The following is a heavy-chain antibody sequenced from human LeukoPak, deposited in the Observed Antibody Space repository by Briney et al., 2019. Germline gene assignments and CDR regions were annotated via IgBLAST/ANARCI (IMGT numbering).Heavy chain of an antibody. Sequence: ASVKVSYKASGYTFTSYYMLWVRQAPGHGLEWMGIINTIGGSTSYAQKFQGRVTMTRDTSTSTVYMELSSLRSEHTAVYYCAREIVGMPYDFWSGYGGYWGHGTLVTVSS. CDR3: AREIVGMPYDFWSGYGGY. J-gene: IGHJ4*01. V-gene: IGHV1-46*01. CDR2: INTIGGST. D-gene: IGHD3-3*01. CDR1: GYTFTSYY.